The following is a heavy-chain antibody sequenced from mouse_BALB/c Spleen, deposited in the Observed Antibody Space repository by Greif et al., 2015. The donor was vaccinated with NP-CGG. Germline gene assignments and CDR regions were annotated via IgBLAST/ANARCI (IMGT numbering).Heavy chain of an antibody. Sequence: EVQLVESGGGLVQPGGSLRLSCATSGFTFTDYYMSWVRQPPGKALEWLGFIRNKANGYTIEYSASVKGRFTISRDNSQSILYLQMNTLRAEDSATYYCARDGDYGYYAMDYWGQGTSVTVSS. CDR1: GFTFTDYY. V-gene: IGHV7-3*02. D-gene: IGHD1-2*01. J-gene: IGHJ4*01. CDR3: ARDGDYGYYAMDY. CDR2: IRNKANGYTI.